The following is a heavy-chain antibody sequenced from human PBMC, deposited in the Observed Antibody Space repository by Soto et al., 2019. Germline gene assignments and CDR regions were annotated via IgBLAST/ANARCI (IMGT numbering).Heavy chain of an antibody. CDR3: ATDTAYCSGGRCYEY. CDR1: GYTLTELS. V-gene: IGHV1-24*01. J-gene: IGHJ4*02. D-gene: IGHD2-15*01. Sequence: ALVKVSCKVSGYTLTELSMHWVRQAPGKGLEWMGGFDPEDGETIYAQKFQGRVTMTEDTSTDTAYMELSSLRSEDTAVYYCATDTAYCSGGRCYEYWGKGTLVNVPA. CDR2: FDPEDGET.